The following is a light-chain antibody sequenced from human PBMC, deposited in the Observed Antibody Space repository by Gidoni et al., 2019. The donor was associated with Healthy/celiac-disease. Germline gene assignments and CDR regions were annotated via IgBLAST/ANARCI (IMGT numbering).Light chain of an antibody. V-gene: IGLV3-19*01. CDR3: NFRDSSGNHPLYV. J-gene: IGLJ1*01. CDR1: SLRSYY. Sequence: SSELTHDPPVAVALGQTVRITCQGDSLRSYYASWYQQKQGPAPVLVIYGKNNRPSGIPDRFSGSSSGNTASLTITGAQAEDEADYYCNFRDSSGNHPLYVFGTGTKVTVL. CDR2: GKN.